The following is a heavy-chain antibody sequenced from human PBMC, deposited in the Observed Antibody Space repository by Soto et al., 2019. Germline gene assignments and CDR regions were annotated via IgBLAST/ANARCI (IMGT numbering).Heavy chain of an antibody. Sequence: GGSLRLSCAASGFTFSSYGMHWVRQAPGKGLEWVAVISYDGSNKYYADSVKGRFTISRDNSKNTLYLQMNSLIAEDTAVYYCAKDGPVGVVVPAAISFWGQGTLVTVSS. CDR2: ISYDGSNK. D-gene: IGHD2-2*01. CDR1: GFTFSSYG. CDR3: AKDGPVGVVVPAAISF. J-gene: IGHJ4*02. V-gene: IGHV3-30*18.